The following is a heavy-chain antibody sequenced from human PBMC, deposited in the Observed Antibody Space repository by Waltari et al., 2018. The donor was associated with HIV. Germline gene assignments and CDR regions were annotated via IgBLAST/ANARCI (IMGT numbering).Heavy chain of an antibody. D-gene: IGHD2-21*02. CDR1: GGTFSSYA. CDR3: ARDKGILPYYVDY. CDR2: SIPVLGIA. Sequence: QVQLVQSGAEVKKPGSSVKVSCKASGGTFSSYAISWVRQAPGQGLEWMGRSIPVLGIANYAQKFQGRVTITADKSTSTAYMELSSLRSEDTAVYYCARDKGILPYYVDYWGQGTLVTVSS. J-gene: IGHJ4*02. V-gene: IGHV1-69*04.